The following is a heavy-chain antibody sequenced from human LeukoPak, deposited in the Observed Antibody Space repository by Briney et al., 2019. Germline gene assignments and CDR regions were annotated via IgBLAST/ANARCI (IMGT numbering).Heavy chain of an antibody. CDR2: IYYSGST. J-gene: IGHJ4*02. Sequence: SETLSLTCTVSGGSISSSSYYWGWIRQPPGKGLEWIGSIYYSGSTYYNPSLKGRVSISVDTSKNQFSLKLRSVTATDTAVYYCARHGPQKYSSSWTDYWGQGTLVTVSS. V-gene: IGHV4-39*01. CDR3: ARHGPQKYSSSWTDY. CDR1: GGSISSSSYY. D-gene: IGHD6-13*01.